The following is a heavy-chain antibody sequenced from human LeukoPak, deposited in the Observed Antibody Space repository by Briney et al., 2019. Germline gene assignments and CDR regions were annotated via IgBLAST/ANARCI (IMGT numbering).Heavy chain of an antibody. J-gene: IGHJ5*02. Sequence: PGGSLRLSCAASGFTVITNYMTWVRQAPGKGLEWVAFIRYDGSNKYYADSVKGRFTISRDNSKNTLYLQMNSLRAEDTAVYYCAKGVEYFDWFDPWGQGTLVTVSS. CDR2: IRYDGSNK. V-gene: IGHV3-30*02. CDR3: AKGVEYFDWFDP. D-gene: IGHD3-9*01. CDR1: GFTVITNY.